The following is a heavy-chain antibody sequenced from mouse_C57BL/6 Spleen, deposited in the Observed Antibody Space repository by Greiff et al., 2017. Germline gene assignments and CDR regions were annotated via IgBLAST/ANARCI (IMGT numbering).Heavy chain of an antibody. CDR2: LYPGNSAT. V-gene: IGHV1-5*01. CDR3: TRGGGYYEYDGGWFAY. J-gene: IGHJ3*01. CDR1: GYTFTSYW. D-gene: IGHD2-4*01. Sequence: EVQLHQSGTVLARPGASVKMSCKTSGYTFTSYWMHWVNQRPGPGLEWIGALYPGNSATSYHQKFNGKAKLTAVPSASTAYMELSSLTNEDSAVYYCTRGGGYYEYDGGWFAYWGQGTLVTVSA.